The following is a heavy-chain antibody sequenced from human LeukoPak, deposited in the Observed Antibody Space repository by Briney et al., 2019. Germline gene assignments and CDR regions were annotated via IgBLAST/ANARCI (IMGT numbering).Heavy chain of an antibody. CDR1: GFTFSDYY. CDR2: LSSSGSTI. Sequence: GGSLRLTCAASGFTFSDYYMNWIRQAPGKGLEWVSYLSSSGSTIYYADSVKGRFTISRDNAKNSLYLQMNSLRAEDTAVYYCVRDITPYYYMDVWGKGTTVTVSS. J-gene: IGHJ6*03. V-gene: IGHV3-11*04. CDR3: VRDITPYYYMDV. D-gene: IGHD3-10*01.